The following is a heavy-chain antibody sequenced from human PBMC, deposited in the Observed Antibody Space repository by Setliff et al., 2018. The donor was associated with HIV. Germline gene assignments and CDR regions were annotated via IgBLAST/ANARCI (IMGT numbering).Heavy chain of an antibody. J-gene: IGHJ4*02. D-gene: IGHD3-22*01. Sequence: GGSLRLSCVASGFLFRTYNMSWVRQAPGKGLEWVASLSSDGRYIYYADSVRGRFTISRDDAKTSLYLQMYSLRVEDTAIYYCARDRASSGYYSQFDYWGQGSMVTVSS. CDR1: GFLFRTYN. CDR3: ARDRASSGYYSQFDY. V-gene: IGHV3-21*06. CDR2: LSSDGRYI.